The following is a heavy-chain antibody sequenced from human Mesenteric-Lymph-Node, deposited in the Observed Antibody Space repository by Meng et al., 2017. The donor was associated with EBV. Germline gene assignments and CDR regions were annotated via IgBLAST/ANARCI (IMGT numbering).Heavy chain of an antibody. Sequence: QVQLPESGPGLVKPPGTLSLTGAVSGGSIYESHCGSWARQPPGKGLEWIGETYHSGSSNYSPSLKSRVSMSVDNSKNQFSLTLHSVTAADTAVYYCARGLGGSGKYHFDFWGPGILVTGYS. CDR3: ARGLGGSGKYHFDF. J-gene: IGHJ4*02. V-gene: IGHV4-4*03. CDR2: TYHSGSS. CDR1: GGSIYESHC. D-gene: IGHD3-10*01.